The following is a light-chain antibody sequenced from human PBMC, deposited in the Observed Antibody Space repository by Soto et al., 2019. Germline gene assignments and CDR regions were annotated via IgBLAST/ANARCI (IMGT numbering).Light chain of an antibody. J-gene: IGLJ2*01. Sequence: QSVLTQPPSASGTPGQRVTISCSGSSSNIRSNYVYWYQQFPGAAPKLLIYRNNRRPSGVPDRFSGSKSGTSASLAISGLRSEDEADYYCAAWDDSLSGYVVFGGGTQLTVL. V-gene: IGLV1-47*01. CDR1: SSNIRSNY. CDR2: RNN. CDR3: AAWDDSLSGYVV.